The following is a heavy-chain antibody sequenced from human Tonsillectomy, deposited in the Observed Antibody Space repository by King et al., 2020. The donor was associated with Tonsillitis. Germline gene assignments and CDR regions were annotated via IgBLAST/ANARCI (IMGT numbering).Heavy chain of an antibody. Sequence: VQLVESGGGLVQPGGSMRLSCVASGLTFSNYWMSWVRQAPGEGLEWVAGIKQRGDEKHYVDSVKGRVTISRDNAKNSLYLQMNSLRDKDTAVFFCVTTRGYGYFDSWGQGTLVTVSS. D-gene: IGHD4-17*01. J-gene: IGHJ4*02. CDR3: VTTRGYGYFDS. V-gene: IGHV3-7*01. CDR1: GLTFSNYW. CDR2: IKQRGDEK.